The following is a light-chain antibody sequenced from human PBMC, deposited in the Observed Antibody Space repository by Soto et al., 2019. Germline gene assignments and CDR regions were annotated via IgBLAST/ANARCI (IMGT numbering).Light chain of an antibody. CDR1: SSDVGAFDY. CDR2: DVS. V-gene: IGLV2-14*03. CDR3: SSSTTSITNV. Sequence: QSALTQPASVSGSPGQSITISCTGSSSDVGAFDYVCWHQQHPGKAPKLLIFDVSSRPSGVSSRFSASKSGNTASLTISGLQDEDEADYSCSSSTTSITNVFGTGTKVTVL. J-gene: IGLJ1*01.